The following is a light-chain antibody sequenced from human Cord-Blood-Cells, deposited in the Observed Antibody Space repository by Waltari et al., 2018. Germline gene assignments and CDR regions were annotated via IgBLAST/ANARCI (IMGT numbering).Light chain of an antibody. CDR2: GAS. CDR1: QSVSSSY. J-gene: IGKJ2*03. CDR3: QQYGSSPPYS. Sequence: IVLTQSPGTLSLSPGERATLSCRASQSVSSSYLARYQQKPGQEPRLLIYGASSRATGSPDRFSGSGAGTEFTLIISSLVPEDFAVDYCQQYGSSPPYSFGQGTKLEIK. V-gene: IGKV3-20*01.